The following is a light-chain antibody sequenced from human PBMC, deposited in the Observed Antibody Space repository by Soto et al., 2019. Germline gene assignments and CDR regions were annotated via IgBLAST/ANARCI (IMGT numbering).Light chain of an antibody. J-gene: IGKJ1*01. CDR1: QSVSSSY. CDR3: QQYGSSPGT. Sequence: EIVLTQSPGTLSLSQGERATLSCRAIQSVSSSYLAWYQQKPGQAPRLLIYGASSRATGIPDRFSGSGSGTDFTLTISRLVPEDFAVYYCQQYGSSPGTFGQGTKVDIK. CDR2: GAS. V-gene: IGKV3-20*01.